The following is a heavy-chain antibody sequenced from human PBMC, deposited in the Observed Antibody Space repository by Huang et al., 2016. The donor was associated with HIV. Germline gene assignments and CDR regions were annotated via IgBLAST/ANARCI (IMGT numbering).Heavy chain of an antibody. CDR3: SPTGDDYFYYYMTS. V-gene: IGHV3-49*03. Sequence: VESGGDAVQSGRSLRLSCRGAGFIFNDFAINWFRQSRMKVLEWIGVVRRIAFGGASESAPSVKDRFSVSRDEAKNVAFLQMENLQVDDTAVYYCSPTGDDYFYYYMTSGAMEPRSSSP. CDR1: GFIFNDFA. CDR2: VRRIAFGGAS. J-gene: IGHJ6*03. D-gene: IGHD4-17*01.